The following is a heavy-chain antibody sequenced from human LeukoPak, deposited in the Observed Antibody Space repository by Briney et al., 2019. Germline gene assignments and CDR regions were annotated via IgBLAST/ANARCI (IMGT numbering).Heavy chain of an antibody. D-gene: IGHD3-16*01. CDR3: ARDPSHDYVSNPFDY. CDR1: GYTFTSYY. V-gene: IGHV1-46*01. Sequence: ASVKVSCKASGYTFTSYYIHWVRQAPGHRLEWMGIINPSGGSTSHAQKFQGRVTMTRDTSTSTVYMELSSLISEDTAVYYCARDPSHDYVSNPFDYWGQGTLVTVSS. CDR2: INPSGGST. J-gene: IGHJ4*02.